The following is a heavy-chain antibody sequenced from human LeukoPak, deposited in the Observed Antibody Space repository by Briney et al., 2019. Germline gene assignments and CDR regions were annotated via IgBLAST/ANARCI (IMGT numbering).Heavy chain of an antibody. CDR3: ARLTMVRGGYMDV. CDR1: GYSFPTYW. D-gene: IGHD3-10*01. J-gene: IGHJ6*03. Sequence: GESLKISCKTSGYSFPTYWIGWVRQMPGKGLEWMGIIYPGDSDIRYSPSFQGQVTISADKSISTANLQWSSLKASDTAMYYCARLTMVRGGYMDVWGKGTTVTISS. CDR2: IYPGDSDI. V-gene: IGHV5-51*01.